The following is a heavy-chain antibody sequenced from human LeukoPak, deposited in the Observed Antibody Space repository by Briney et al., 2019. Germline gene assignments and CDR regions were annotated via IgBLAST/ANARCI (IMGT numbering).Heavy chain of an antibody. V-gene: IGHV1-2*02. CDR1: GYSFTGYY. D-gene: IGHD5-24*01. J-gene: IGHJ3*02. CDR3: ARIRDGYNDAYDI. Sequence: ASVKVSRKASGYSFTGYYMHWVRQAPGQGLEWMGWINPNSGGTKYAQKFQGRVTMTRDTSISTAYMELSRLRSDDTAVYYCARIRDGYNDAYDIWGQGTVVTVPS. CDR2: INPNSGGT.